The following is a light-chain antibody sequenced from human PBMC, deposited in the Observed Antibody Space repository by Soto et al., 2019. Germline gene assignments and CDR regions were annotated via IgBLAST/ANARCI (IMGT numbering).Light chain of an antibody. Sequence: DIQMTQSPSSLPASVGDRVTVTCRASQNISRYLNWYQQKPGKAPKLLIYDVSTSETGVPSRFSGAESGTDFTLTISGLQSEDFATYYCQQSFSGPRTFGQGTKLEVQ. V-gene: IGKV1-39*01. CDR3: QQSFSGPRT. J-gene: IGKJ2*01. CDR2: DVS. CDR1: QNISRY.